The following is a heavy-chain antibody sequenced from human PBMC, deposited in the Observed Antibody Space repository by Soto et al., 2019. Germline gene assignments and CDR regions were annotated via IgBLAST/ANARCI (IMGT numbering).Heavy chain of an antibody. V-gene: IGHV5-10-1*01. Sequence: GDSLTISCKGSGYSFSSYWTSWVRQMPGKVLEWMGRIDPSDSYTNYSPSFQGHVTISADKSISTAYLQWSSLKASDTAMYYCASPSRDSSYYYGMDVWGQGTTVTDSS. D-gene: IGHD5-18*01. J-gene: IGHJ6*02. CDR1: GYSFSSYW. CDR3: ASPSRDSSYYYGMDV. CDR2: IDPSDSYT.